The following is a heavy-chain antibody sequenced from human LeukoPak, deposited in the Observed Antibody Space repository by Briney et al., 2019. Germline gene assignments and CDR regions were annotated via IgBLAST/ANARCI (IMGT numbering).Heavy chain of an antibody. Sequence: ASVEVSCKASGYTFTSYAMNWVRQAPGQGLEWMGWINTNTGNPTYAQGFTGRFVFSLDTSVSTAYLQISSLKAEDTAVYYCARRRAGSGSYRGYYYYMDVWGKGTTVTVSS. CDR3: ARRRAGSGSYRGYYYYMDV. CDR1: GYTFTSYA. V-gene: IGHV7-4-1*02. D-gene: IGHD3-10*01. J-gene: IGHJ6*03. CDR2: INTNTGNP.